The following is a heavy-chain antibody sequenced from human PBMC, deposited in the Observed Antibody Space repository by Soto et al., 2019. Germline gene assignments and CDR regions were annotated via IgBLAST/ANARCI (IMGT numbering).Heavy chain of an antibody. CDR3: ASKWFGEPYKFDD. D-gene: IGHD3-10*01. CDR1: GGSISGYY. CDR2: MYYSGST. V-gene: IGHV4-59*01. J-gene: IGHJ4*02. Sequence: PSETLSLTCAVSGGSISGYYWNWIRQPPGKGLEWIGYMYYSGSTNYNPSLKSRVTISLDTSKNVFSLQLTSVTAADTAVYFCASKWFGEPYKFDDWGQGALVTVAS.